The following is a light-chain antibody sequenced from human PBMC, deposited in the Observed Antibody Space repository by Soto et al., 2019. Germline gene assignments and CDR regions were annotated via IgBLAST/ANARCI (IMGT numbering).Light chain of an antibody. CDR2: TDN. CDR1: SSNIGSNF. Sequence: VLTQPPSASETPGQRVTISCSGGSSNIGSNFVYWYQQLPGTAPKLLIYTDNQRPSGVPDRFSGSKSGTSASLAISGLRSEDEAHYYCAAWDASLSAWVFGGGTKVTVL. CDR3: AAWDASLSAWV. V-gene: IGLV1-47*02. J-gene: IGLJ3*02.